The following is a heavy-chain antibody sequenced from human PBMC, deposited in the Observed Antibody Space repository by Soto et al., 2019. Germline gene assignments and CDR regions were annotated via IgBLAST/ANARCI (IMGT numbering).Heavy chain of an antibody. CDR3: ARSHCSGGSCYLGAFDI. V-gene: IGHV1-24*01. J-gene: IGHJ3*02. Sequence: ASVKVSCKVSGYTLTELSMHWVRQAPGKGLEWMGGFDPEDGATTYPQKFQGRVTMTRDTSTSTVYMDVSSLRFDDTAVYYCARSHCSGGSCYLGAFDIWGQGTMVTVSS. D-gene: IGHD2-15*01. CDR1: GYTLTELS. CDR2: FDPEDGAT.